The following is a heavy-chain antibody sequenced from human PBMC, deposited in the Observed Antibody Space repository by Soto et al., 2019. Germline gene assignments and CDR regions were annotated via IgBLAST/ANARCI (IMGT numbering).Heavy chain of an antibody. J-gene: IGHJ4*02. CDR2: ISESGGIT. D-gene: IGHD6-19*01. Sequence: EGQVLASGGGLVQPGGSLRLSCAASGFTFSKYAMSWVRQAPGKGLEWVSGISESGGITYFADSVKGRFTISRDNSKNTLYLQMSSLRAEDTAVYYCAKDEGQAVTGPLDYWGQGTLVTVSS. V-gene: IGHV3-23*01. CDR1: GFTFSKYA. CDR3: AKDEGQAVTGPLDY.